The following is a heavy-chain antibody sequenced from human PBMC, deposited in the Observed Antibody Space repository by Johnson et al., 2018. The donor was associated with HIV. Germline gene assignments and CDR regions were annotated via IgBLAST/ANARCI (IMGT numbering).Heavy chain of an antibody. CDR3: ARDSYDTTGQQHDAFDI. CDR1: GFSFSSYA. Sequence: VQLVESGGGLVQPGRSLRLSCAASGFSFSSYAMHWVRQAPGKGLELVAVVSYDGSIKYYADSVKGRFTISRDNSKNTLYLEMNTLRPEDTAMYYCARDSYDTTGQQHDAFDIWGQGTMVTVSS. D-gene: IGHD3-22*01. V-gene: IGHV3-30*04. CDR2: VSYDGSIK. J-gene: IGHJ3*02.